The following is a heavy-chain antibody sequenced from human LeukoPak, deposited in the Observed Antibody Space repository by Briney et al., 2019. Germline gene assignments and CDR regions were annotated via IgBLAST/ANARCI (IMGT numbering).Heavy chain of an antibody. V-gene: IGHV3-7*01. CDR3: ARAGSHWHYVY. D-gene: IGHD3-10*01. CDR1: GFTFSGFS. CDR2: IKQDGSER. J-gene: IGHJ4*02. Sequence: GGSLRLSCAASGFTFSGFSMSWVRQSPTKGLEWVANIKQDGSERYYVDSVKGRFTISRDNAKNSLSLQMNNLRVGDTAVYYCARAGSHWHYVYWGQGTVVTVSS.